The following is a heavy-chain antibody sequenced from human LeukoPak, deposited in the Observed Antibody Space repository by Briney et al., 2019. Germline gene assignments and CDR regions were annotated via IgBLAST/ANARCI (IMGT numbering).Heavy chain of an antibody. CDR3: ARDRDIYCSSSSCYILDY. Sequence: SQTLSLTCTVSGGSISSGSYYWSWIRQPAGKGLEWIGRIYTSGSTNYNPSLKSRVTMSVDTSKNQFPLKLSSVTAADTAVYYCARDRDIYCSSSSCYILDYWGQGTLVTVSS. D-gene: IGHD2-2*02. V-gene: IGHV4-61*02. CDR2: IYTSGST. CDR1: GGSISSGSYY. J-gene: IGHJ4*02.